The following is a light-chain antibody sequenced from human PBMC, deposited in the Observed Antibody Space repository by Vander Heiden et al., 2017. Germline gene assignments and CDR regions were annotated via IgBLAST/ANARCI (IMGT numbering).Light chain of an antibody. Sequence: QSVLPQPPSVSEAPRQRVPISCSGSSSNIGNNAVNWYQQLPGQAPKLLFYSDDVLPSGVSDRFSGSKSGTSASLTISGLQSEDEADYYCAAWDDSLNGRVFGRGTKLTVL. J-gene: IGLJ3*02. V-gene: IGLV1-36*01. CDR1: SSNIGNNA. CDR2: SDD. CDR3: AAWDDSLNGRV.